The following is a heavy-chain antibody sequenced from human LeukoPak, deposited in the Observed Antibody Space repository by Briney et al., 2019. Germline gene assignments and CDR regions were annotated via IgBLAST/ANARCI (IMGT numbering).Heavy chain of an antibody. CDR2: INHSGST. CDR3: ARPFRGYYGSGVYDY. V-gene: IGHV4-34*01. J-gene: IGHJ4*02. CDR1: GGSFSGYY. D-gene: IGHD3-10*01. Sequence: SETLSLTCAVYGGSFSGYYWSWIRQPPGKGLEWIGEINHSGSTNYNPSLKSRVTISVDTSKNQFSLKLSSVTAEDTAVYYCARPFRGYYGSGVYDYWGQGTLVTVSS.